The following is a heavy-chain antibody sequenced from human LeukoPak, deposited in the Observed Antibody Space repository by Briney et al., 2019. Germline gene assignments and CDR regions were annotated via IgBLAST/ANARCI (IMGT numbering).Heavy chain of an antibody. CDR3: ATYYYDSSGYSYDAFDI. Sequence: PGGSLRLSCAASGFTFSSYAMSWVRQAPGKGLEWVSRISSRSATISYADSVKGRFTISRDNSKNTLYLQMNSLRAEDTAVYYCATYYYDSSGYSYDAFDIWGQGTMVTVSS. CDR2: ISSRSATI. J-gene: IGHJ3*02. CDR1: GFTFSSYA. D-gene: IGHD3-22*01. V-gene: IGHV3-23*01.